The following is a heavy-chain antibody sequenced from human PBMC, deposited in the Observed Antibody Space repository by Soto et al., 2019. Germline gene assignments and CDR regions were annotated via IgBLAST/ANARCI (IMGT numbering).Heavy chain of an antibody. D-gene: IGHD2-2*01. V-gene: IGHV3-23*01. Sequence: GGSLRLSCAASGFTFSNYAMTWVRQAPGKGLEWVSAISGSGGSTYYADSMKGRFTISRDNSKNTLYLRMNSLRAEDSAVYYCAKEERYQLDYWGQGTLVTVSS. J-gene: IGHJ4*02. CDR3: AKEERYQLDY. CDR2: ISGSGGST. CDR1: GFTFSNYA.